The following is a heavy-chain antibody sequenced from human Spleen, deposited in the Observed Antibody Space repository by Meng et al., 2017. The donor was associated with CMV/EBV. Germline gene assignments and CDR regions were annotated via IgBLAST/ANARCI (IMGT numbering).Heavy chain of an antibody. CDR3: ARDAYSSGRVDALDI. V-gene: IGHV3-7*01. Sequence: GESLKISCAASGFPFSNYWMTWVRQAPGKGLDWVANIKQDGSEKYYVDSLKGRFTISRDNAKNSLYLQMNSLRAEDTAMYFCARDAYSSGRVDALDIWGQGTMVTVSS. D-gene: IGHD6-19*01. J-gene: IGHJ3*02. CDR1: GFPFSNYW. CDR2: IKQDGSEK.